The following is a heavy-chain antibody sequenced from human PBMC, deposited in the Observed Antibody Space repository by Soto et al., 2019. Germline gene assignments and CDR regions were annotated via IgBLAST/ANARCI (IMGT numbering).Heavy chain of an antibody. CDR2: ISGSDSST. CDR1: VFTFSTYA. Sequence: RWSLRLSCAASVFTFSTYAMSWVRQAPGKGLEWVSTISGSDSSTYYADSVKGRFTFSRDKSKNTLYLQMNSLRAEDTAVYYCAKFGMATTKRSPPYYYDYWGQGTLVTVSS. J-gene: IGHJ4*02. V-gene: IGHV3-23*01. D-gene: IGHD1-1*01. CDR3: AKFGMATTKRSPPYYYDY.